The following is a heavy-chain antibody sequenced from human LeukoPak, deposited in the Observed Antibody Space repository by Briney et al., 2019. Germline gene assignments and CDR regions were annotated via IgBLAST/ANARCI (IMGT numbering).Heavy chain of an antibody. V-gene: IGHV3-13*01. CDR3: TRVGYCATTSCRTAFDI. D-gene: IGHD2-2*01. CDR2: IGTAGDT. J-gene: IGHJ3*02. Sequence: GGSLRLSCAASGFTFSSYDMHWVRQATGKGLEWVSAIGTAGDTYYPGSVKGRFTISRDNAKNTLYLQMDSLRAEDTAVYFCTRVGYCATTSCRTAFDIWGQGTMVTVSS. CDR1: GFTFSSYD.